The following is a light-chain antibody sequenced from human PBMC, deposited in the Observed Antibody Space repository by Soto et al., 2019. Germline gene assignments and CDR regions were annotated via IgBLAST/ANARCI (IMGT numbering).Light chain of an antibody. CDR1: QSVSSN. V-gene: IGKV3-15*01. J-gene: IGKJ2*01. CDR3: QQYNNWPPYT. Sequence: EIVMTQSPATPSVSPGERATLSCRASQSVSSNLAWYQQKPGQAPRLLIYGASTRATGIPVRFSGSGSGTEFTLTISSLQSEDFAVYYCQQYNNWPPYTFGQGTKLEIK. CDR2: GAS.